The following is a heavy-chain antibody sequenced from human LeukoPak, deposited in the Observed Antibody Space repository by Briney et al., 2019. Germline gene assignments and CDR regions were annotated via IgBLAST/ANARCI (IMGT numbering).Heavy chain of an antibody. V-gene: IGHV4-34*01. Sequence: SETLSLTCAVYGGSFSGYYWSWIRQPPGKGLEWIGEINHSGSTNYNPSLKSRVTISVDTSKNQFSLKLSSVTAADTAVYYCAASRGFYDFWSGYYTRDAFDIWGQGTMVTVSS. J-gene: IGHJ3*02. CDR2: INHSGST. D-gene: IGHD3-3*01. CDR3: AASRGFYDFWSGYYTRDAFDI. CDR1: GGSFSGYY.